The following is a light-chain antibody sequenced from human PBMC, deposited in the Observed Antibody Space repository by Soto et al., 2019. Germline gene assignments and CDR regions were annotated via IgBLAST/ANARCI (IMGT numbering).Light chain of an antibody. CDR1: QNIGVY. V-gene: IGKV1-39*01. J-gene: IGKJ1*01. CDR3: HQTAANPWT. CDR2: AAS. Sequence: VQMTQSPSSLSASVGDRVPITCRASQNIGVYLNWYKKKPGKAPELXSHAASSLQSGVPSTFSGSGSGTDFALTISSLKPEDFETYYCHQTAANPWTFAQGTKVDIK.